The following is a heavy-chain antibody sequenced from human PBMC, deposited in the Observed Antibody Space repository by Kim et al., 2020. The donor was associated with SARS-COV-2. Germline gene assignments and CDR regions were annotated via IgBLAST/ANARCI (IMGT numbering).Heavy chain of an antibody. D-gene: IGHD2-2*01. CDR3: ARGYCSSTSCYVSSCCYQIDY. J-gene: IGHJ4*02. Sequence: SETLSLTCTVSGGSISSSSYYWGWIRQPPGKGLEWIGSIYYSGSTYYNPSLKSRVTISVDTSKNQFSLKLSSVTAADTAVYYCARGYCSSTSCYVSSCCYQIDYWGQGTLVTVSS. CDR2: IYYSGST. V-gene: IGHV4-39*07. CDR1: GGSISSSSYY.